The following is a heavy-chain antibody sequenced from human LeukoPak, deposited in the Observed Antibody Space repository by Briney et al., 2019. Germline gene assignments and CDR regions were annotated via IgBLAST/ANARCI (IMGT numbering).Heavy chain of an antibody. CDR2: INHSGST. CDR1: GGSFSGYY. V-gene: IGHV4-34*01. D-gene: IGHD3-16*01. CDR3: ASPADYVWG. J-gene: IGHJ4*02. Sequence: KPSETLSLTCAVYGGSFSGYYWSWIRQPPGKGLEWIGEINHSGSTNYNPSLKSRVTISVDTSKNQFSLKLSSVTAADTAVYYCASPADYVWGWGQGTLVTVSS.